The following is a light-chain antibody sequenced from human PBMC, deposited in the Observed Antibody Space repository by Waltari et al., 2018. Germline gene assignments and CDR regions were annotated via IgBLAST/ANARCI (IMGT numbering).Light chain of an antibody. Sequence: SALTQPASVSGSPGQSLTISCTGTATDLGKYNYVSGYQQHPGEAPKLRLLDGNKRPARVSGRISGSESGNTASLTISGLQAEDEADYHCTCLWVFGPGTTVTIL. CDR2: DGN. J-gene: IGLJ1*01. CDR3: TCLWV. V-gene: IGLV2-14*03. CDR1: ATDLGKYNY.